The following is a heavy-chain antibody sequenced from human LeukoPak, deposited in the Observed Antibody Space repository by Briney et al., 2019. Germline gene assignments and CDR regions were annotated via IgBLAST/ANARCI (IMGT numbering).Heavy chain of an antibody. CDR3: ARTLSYTDPTRDPDDY. D-gene: IGHD2-2*02. CDR2: INHSGST. CDR1: GGSFSGYY. V-gene: IGHV4-34*01. Sequence: SETLSLTCAVYGGSFSGYYWSWIRQPPGKGLEWIGEINHSGSTNYNPSLKSRVTISVDTSKNQFSLKLSSVTAADTAVYYCARTLSYTDPTRDPDDYWGQGTLVTVSS. J-gene: IGHJ4*02.